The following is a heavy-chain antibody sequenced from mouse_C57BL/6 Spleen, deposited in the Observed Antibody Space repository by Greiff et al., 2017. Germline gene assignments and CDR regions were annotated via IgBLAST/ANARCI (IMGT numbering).Heavy chain of an antibody. Sequence: VKLLESGAELVKPGASVKMSCKASGYTFTTYPIEWMKQNHGKSLEWIGNFHPYNDDTKYNEKFKGKATLTVDKSSSTVYLELSRLTSDDSAVYYCARTTTVVEGENYFDYWGQGTLLTVSA. CDR3: ARTTTVVEGENYFDY. D-gene: IGHD1-1*01. CDR2: FHPYNDDT. V-gene: IGHV1-47*01. J-gene: IGHJ2*01. CDR1: GYTFTTYP.